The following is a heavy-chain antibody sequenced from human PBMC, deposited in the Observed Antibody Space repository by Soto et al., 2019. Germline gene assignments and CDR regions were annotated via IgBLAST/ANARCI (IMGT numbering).Heavy chain of an antibody. CDR1: GYTFTGYY. CDR3: ARVGYDFWGGYYTGPYYFDY. Sequence: GASVKVSCKASGYTFTGYYMHWVRQAPGQGLEWMGWINPNSGGTNYAQKFQGRVTMTRDTSISTAYMELSRLRSDDTAVYYCARVGYDFWGGYYTGPYYFDYWGQGTLVTVSS. V-gene: IGHV1-2*02. J-gene: IGHJ4*02. D-gene: IGHD3-3*01. CDR2: INPNSGGT.